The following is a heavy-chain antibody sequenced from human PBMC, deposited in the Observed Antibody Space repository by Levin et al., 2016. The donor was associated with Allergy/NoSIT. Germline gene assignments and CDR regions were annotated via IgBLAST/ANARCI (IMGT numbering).Heavy chain of an antibody. CDR2: IYYSGST. CDR3: ARDRRDSSGYYPGLD. D-gene: IGHD3-22*01. V-gene: IGHV4-30-4*01. Sequence: WIRQPPGKGLEWIGYIYYSGSTYYNPSLKSRVTISVDTSKNQFSLKLSSVTAADTAVYYCARDRRDSSGYYPGLDWGQGTLVTVSS. J-gene: IGHJ4*02.